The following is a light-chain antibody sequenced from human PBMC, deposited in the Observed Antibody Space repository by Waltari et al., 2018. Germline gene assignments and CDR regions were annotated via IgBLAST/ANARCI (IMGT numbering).Light chain of an antibody. J-gene: IGLJ3*02. CDR3: QVCDSSSDLNWV. CDR1: HIGIKS. Sequence: YVLRQPPSVSVAPGETASIPCGGKHIGIKSVHLYQVKAGLAPLLVVYDAAVRPSGIPERFSGFNSGNTATLTITGVEGGDEADYFCQVCDSSSDLNWVFGGGTKLTVL. V-gene: IGLV3-21*02. CDR2: DAA.